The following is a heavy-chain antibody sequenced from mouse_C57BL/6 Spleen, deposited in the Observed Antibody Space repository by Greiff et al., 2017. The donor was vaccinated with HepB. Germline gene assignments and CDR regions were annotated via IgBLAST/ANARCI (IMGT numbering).Heavy chain of an antibody. Sequence: EVKLMESGGGLVQSGRSLRLSCATSGFTFSDFYMEWVRQAPGKGLEWIAASRNKANDYTTEYSASVKGRFIVSRDTSQSILYLQMNALRAEDTAIYYCARDAMYPYSNHAMDYWGQGTSVTVSS. V-gene: IGHV7-1*01. D-gene: IGHD2-5*01. CDR3: ARDAMYPYSNHAMDY. J-gene: IGHJ4*01. CDR1: GFTFSDFY. CDR2: SRNKANDYTT.